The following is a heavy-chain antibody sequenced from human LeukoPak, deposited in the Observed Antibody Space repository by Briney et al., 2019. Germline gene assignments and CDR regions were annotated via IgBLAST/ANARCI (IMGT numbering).Heavy chain of an antibody. CDR1: GYTFTSNK. J-gene: IGHJ4*02. CDR3: ARDTPYYYDSSGSRPHDY. V-gene: IGHV1-69*13. D-gene: IGHD3-22*01. CDR2: IIPIFGTA. Sequence: ASVKVSCKASGYTFTSNKIHWVRQAPGQGLEWMGGIIPIFGTANYAQKFQGRVTITADESTSTAYMELRSLRSDDTAVYYCARDTPYYYDSSGSRPHDYWGQGTLVTVSS.